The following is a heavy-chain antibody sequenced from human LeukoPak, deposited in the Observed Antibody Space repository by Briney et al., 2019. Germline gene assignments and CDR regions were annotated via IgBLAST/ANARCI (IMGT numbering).Heavy chain of an antibody. CDR1: GYSISSGYY. CDR3: ARASHIAAGDY. J-gene: IGHJ4*02. V-gene: IGHV4-38-2*02. D-gene: IGHD6-13*01. Sequence: SETLSLTCTVSGYSISSGYYWGWIRQPPGKGLEWIGSIFHSGSTYYNPSLNSRVTISVDTSKNQFSLKLSSVTAADTAVYYCARASHIAAGDYWGQGTLVTVSS. CDR2: IFHSGST.